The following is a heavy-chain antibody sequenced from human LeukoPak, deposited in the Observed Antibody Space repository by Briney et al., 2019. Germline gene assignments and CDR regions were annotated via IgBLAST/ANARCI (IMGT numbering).Heavy chain of an antibody. D-gene: IGHD3-22*01. CDR1: GGSFSGYY. V-gene: IGHV4-34*01. J-gene: IGHJ4*02. Sequence: SETLSLTCAVYGGSFSGYYWSWIRQPPGKGLEWIGEINHSGSTNYNPSLKSRVTISVDTSKNQFSLKLSSVTAADTAVYYCASDWGSGYTDYWGQGTLVTVSS. CDR2: INHSGST. CDR3: ASDWGSGYTDY.